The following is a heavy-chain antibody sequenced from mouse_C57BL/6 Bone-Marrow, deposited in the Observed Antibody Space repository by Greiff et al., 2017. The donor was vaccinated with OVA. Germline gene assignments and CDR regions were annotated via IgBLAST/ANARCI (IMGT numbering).Heavy chain of an antibody. J-gene: IGHJ2*01. V-gene: IGHV5-9*01. CDR3: ARLRRAYYFDY. Sequence: EVQLMESGGGLVKPGGSLKLSCAASGFTFSSYTMSWVRQTPEKRLEWVATISGGGGNTYYPDSVKGRFPISRDNAKNTLYLQMSSLRSEDTALYYCARLRRAYYFDYWGQGTTLTVSS. CDR1: GFTFSSYT. D-gene: IGHD2-12*01. CDR2: ISGGGGNT.